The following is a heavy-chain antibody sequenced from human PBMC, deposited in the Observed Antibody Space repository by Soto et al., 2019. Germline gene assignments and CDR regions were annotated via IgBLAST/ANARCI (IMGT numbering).Heavy chain of an antibody. D-gene: IGHD4-17*01. CDR3: AGPMTTVVAVAT. J-gene: IGHJ4*02. CDR1: GGSFSGYY. Sequence: QVQLQQWGAGLLKPSETLSLTCAVYGGSFSGYYWSWIRQPPGKGLEWSGEINHSGSTNYNPSLKRRVTISLDTTQNQFSRKLSSVTAADTAVYYCAGPMTTVVAVATWGQGTLITVSS. CDR2: INHSGST. V-gene: IGHV4-34*01.